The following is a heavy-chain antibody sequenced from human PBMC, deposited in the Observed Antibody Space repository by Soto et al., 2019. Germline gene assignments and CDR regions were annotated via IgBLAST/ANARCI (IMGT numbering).Heavy chain of an antibody. V-gene: IGHV4-4*07. D-gene: IGHD5-12*01. Sequence: LSLTCTVSGGSISSYYWSWIRQPAGKGLEWIGRIYTSGSTNYNPSLKSRVTMSVDTSKNQFSLKLSSVTAADTAVYYCAREGGDGYNEDAFDIWGQGTMVTVSS. CDR3: AREGGDGYNEDAFDI. CDR1: GGSISSYY. CDR2: IYTSGST. J-gene: IGHJ3*02.